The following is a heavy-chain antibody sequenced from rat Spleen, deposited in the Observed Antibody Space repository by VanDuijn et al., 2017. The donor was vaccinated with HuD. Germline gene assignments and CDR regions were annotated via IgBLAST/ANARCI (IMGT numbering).Heavy chain of an antibody. CDR2: ITNNGGNT. CDR3: VRHGYTRYYFDY. CDR1: GFTFNKYW. Sequence: EVQLVQSGGGLVQPGRSLKLSCVASGFTFNKYWMSWIRQAPGKGLEWIASITNNGGNTYYADSVEGRFTISRDNAKSTLYLQMDSLRSEDTATYYCVRHGYTRYYFDYWGQGVMVTVSS. D-gene: IGHD1-9*01. J-gene: IGHJ2*01. V-gene: IGHV5-31*01.